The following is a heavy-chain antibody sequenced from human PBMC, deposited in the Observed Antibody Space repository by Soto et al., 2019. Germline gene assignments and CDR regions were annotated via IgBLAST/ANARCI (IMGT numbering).Heavy chain of an antibody. CDR1: GVMFSHHV. Sequence: QVQLVESGGGVVQPGRSLRLSCAASGVMFSHHVRQWVRQASGQGLEWVAVIWSDVNNRYYADSVQGRFTISRDNSTNTVYMQMNSLRAEDTAVYYCVRGDNWNDEASDYWGQGTLVTVSS. CDR3: VRGDNWNDEASDY. V-gene: IGHV3-33*01. D-gene: IGHD1-1*01. CDR2: IWSDVNNR. J-gene: IGHJ4*02.